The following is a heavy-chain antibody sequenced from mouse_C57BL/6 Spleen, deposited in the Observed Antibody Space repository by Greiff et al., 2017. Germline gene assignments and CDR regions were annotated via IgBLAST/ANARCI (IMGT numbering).Heavy chain of an antibody. J-gene: IGHJ1*03. CDR1: GYAFSSYW. CDR2: SDPGDGDT. D-gene: IGHD1-1*01. V-gene: IGHV1-80*01. Sequence: VKLQQSGAELVKPGASVKISCKASGYAFSSYWMNWVKQRPGKGLAWIGQSDPGDGDTNYNDKFKGKATLTADKSYSTAYMKLSSLTSEDSAVYCCAREGFYYGSSHWYIDVWGTGTTVTVSS. CDR3: AREGFYYGSSHWYIDV.